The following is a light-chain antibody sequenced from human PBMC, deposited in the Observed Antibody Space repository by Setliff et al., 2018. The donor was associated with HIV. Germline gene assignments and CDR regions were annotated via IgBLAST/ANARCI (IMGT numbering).Light chain of an antibody. J-gene: IGLJ1*01. V-gene: IGLV1-40*01. CDR2: GNS. CDR3: QSYDSSLSGSYV. Sequence: QPVLTQPPSVSGAPGQRVTISCTGSSSNIGAGYDVHWYQQLPGTAPKILIYGNSNRPSGVPDRYSGSKSGTSASLAITGLQAEDEADYYCQSYDSSLSGSYVFGTGTKVTVL. CDR1: SSNIGAGYD.